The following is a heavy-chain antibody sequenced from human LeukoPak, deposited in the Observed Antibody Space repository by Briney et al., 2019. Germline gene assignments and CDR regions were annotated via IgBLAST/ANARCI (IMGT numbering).Heavy chain of an antibody. J-gene: IGHJ5*02. Sequence: GGSLRLSCAASGFTFSSYAMSWVRQAPGKGLEWVSGISGSGGSIYYADSVKGRFTISRDNSKNTLYLQMNSPRAEDTAVYYCAKDPREVGSSSPRRGWFDPWGQGTLVTVSS. CDR3: AKDPREVGSSSPRRGWFDP. V-gene: IGHV3-23*01. CDR1: GFTFSSYA. CDR2: ISGSGGSI. D-gene: IGHD6-13*01.